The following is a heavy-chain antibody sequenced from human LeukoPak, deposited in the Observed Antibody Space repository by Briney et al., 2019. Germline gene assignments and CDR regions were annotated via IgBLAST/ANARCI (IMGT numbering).Heavy chain of an antibody. D-gene: IGHD3-22*01. CDR1: GDSISSGDYY. Sequence: SETLSLTCTVSGDSISSGDYYWSWIRQPAGKGLEWIGRISSSGSTNYNPSLKSRVTISVDTPKNQFSLKLSSVTAADTAVYFCARGPYSYDSSGAFDIWGQGTMVTVSS. V-gene: IGHV4-61*02. J-gene: IGHJ3*02. CDR2: ISSSGST. CDR3: ARGPYSYDSSGAFDI.